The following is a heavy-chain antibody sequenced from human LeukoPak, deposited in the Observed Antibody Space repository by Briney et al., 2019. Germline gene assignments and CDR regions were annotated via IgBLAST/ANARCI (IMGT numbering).Heavy chain of an antibody. Sequence: SEILSLTCNVSGGSISSSRYYWGWIRQPPGKGLEWIGTIFYSGNTYYNPSLKSRVTLSVDTSKNQFSLNLYSVTAADTAVYYCARGDYYYGSGRLDYWGQGTLVTVSS. CDR3: ARGDYYYGSGRLDY. D-gene: IGHD3-10*01. CDR1: GGSISSSRYY. J-gene: IGHJ4*02. CDR2: IFYSGNT. V-gene: IGHV4-39*02.